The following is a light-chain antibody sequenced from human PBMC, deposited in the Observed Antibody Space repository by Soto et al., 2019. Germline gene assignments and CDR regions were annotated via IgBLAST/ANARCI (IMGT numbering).Light chain of an antibody. CDR3: CSYAGSMTWV. CDR1: RNDVGSYNF. CDR2: EAT. Sequence: QSALTQPASVSGSPGQSITISCTGTRNDVGSYNFVSWYQHHPGKAPKLMIYEATKRPSGVSHRFSGSKSGNTASLTISGLQAEDEGEYYCCSYAGSMTWVFGGGTKVTVL. J-gene: IGLJ3*02. V-gene: IGLV2-23*01.